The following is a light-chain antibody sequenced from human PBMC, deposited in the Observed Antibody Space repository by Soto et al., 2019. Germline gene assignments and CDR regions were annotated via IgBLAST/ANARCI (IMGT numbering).Light chain of an antibody. CDR3: SSYAGSNDFGV. Sequence: QSVLTQPPSASGSPGQSVTISCTGTSSDVGGYNYVSWYQQHPGKAPKLMIYEVNRRPSGVPDRFSGSKSGNTASLTVSGLQAEDEADYYCSSYAGSNDFGVFGEGTKVTVL. CDR1: SSDVGGYNY. J-gene: IGLJ2*01. CDR2: EVN. V-gene: IGLV2-8*01.